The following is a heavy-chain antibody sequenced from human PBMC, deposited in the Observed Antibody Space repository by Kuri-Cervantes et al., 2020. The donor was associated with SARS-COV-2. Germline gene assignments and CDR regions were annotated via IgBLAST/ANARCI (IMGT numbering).Heavy chain of an antibody. D-gene: IGHD2/OR15-2a*01. V-gene: IGHV1-46*01. CDR1: GYTFTSYY. J-gene: IGHJ5*02. Sequence: ASVKVSCKASGYTFTSYYMHWVRQAPGQGLEWMGIINPSGGSTSYAQKFQGRVTMTRDTSISTAYMELSRLRSDDTAVYYCARDSRQLFYGRGGWFDPWSQGTRVTVSS. CDR3: ARDSRQLFYGRGGWFDP. CDR2: INPSGGST.